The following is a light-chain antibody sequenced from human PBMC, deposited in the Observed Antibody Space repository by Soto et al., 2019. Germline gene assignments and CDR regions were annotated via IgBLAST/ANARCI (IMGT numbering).Light chain of an antibody. Sequence: QFALTQPASASGYHGQSITISCPGTSSDVGGYDLVSWYRQHPVEAPQLILNRLNTRPSWLATRFPGSKPGNPASLTISGLQHHDDADYFCCSNANSSTLDDVFGTWTKATVL. CDR2: RLN. CDR1: SSDVGGYDL. CDR3: CSNANSSTLDDV. V-gene: IGLV2-23*02. J-gene: IGLJ1*01.